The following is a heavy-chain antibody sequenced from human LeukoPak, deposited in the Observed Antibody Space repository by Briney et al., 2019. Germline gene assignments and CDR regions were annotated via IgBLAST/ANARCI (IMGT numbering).Heavy chain of an antibody. CDR1: GYTFTSYG. J-gene: IGHJ4*02. V-gene: IGHV1-18*01. CDR3: ARVNGYNDWNYFDY. D-gene: IGHD5-24*01. CDR2: ISAYNGNT. Sequence: ASEKVSCKASGYTFTSYGINWVRQAPGQGLEWMGWISAYNGNTNYAQKLQGRVTMTTDTSTSTAYMELRSLRSDDTAVYYCARVNGYNDWNYFDYWGQGTLVTVSS.